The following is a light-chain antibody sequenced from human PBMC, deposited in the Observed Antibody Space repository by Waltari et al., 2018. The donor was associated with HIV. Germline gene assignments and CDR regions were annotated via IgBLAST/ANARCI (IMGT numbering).Light chain of an antibody. Sequence: SYVLTQPPSVSVAPGKTARITCGGNNIGSKSVHWYQQKPGQAPVLVIYDDSDRPSGIRERFSGSNSGNTATLTISRVEAGDEADYYCQVWDSSSDHHWVFGGGTKLTVL. CDR1: NIGSKS. V-gene: IGLV3-21*04. CDR2: DDS. J-gene: IGLJ3*02. CDR3: QVWDSSSDHHWV.